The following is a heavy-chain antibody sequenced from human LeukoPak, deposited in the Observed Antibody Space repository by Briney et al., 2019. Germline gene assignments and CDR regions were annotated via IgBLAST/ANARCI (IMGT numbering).Heavy chain of an antibody. Sequence: PSETLSLTCAVYGGSFSGYYWSWIRQPPGKGLEWIGEINHSGSTNYNPSLKSRVAISVDTSKNQFSLKLSSVTAADTAIYYCARGACRGGSCYGDFDYWGRGTLVTVSS. CDR2: INHSGST. V-gene: IGHV4-34*01. CDR1: GGSFSGYY. J-gene: IGHJ4*02. CDR3: ARGACRGGSCYGDFDY. D-gene: IGHD2-15*01.